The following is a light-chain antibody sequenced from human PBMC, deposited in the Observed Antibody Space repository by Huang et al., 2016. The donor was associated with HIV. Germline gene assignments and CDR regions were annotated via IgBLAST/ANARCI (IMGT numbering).Light chain of an antibody. CDR1: QSISSW. CDR3: QQYNNLAWT. J-gene: IGKJ1*01. V-gene: IGKV1-5*03. CDR2: KAS. Sequence: DIQMTQSPSTLSASVGDRVTITCRASQSISSWLAWYQQKPGKATNLLIYKASSLESGVPSRFSGSGSGTEFTLTISSLQPDDFATYYCQQYNNLAWTFGQGTKVEIK.